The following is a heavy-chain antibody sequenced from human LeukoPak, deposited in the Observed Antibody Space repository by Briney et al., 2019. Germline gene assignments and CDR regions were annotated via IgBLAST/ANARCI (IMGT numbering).Heavy chain of an antibody. Sequence: GASVKVSCKASGGTFSSYAISWVRQAPGQGLEWMGGIIPIFGTANYAQKFQGRVTITTDESTSTAYMELSSLRSEDTAVYYCAGIVVPADDYSYYYYMDVWGKGTTVTVSS. V-gene: IGHV1-69*05. CDR3: AGIVVPADDYSYYYYMDV. J-gene: IGHJ6*03. CDR2: IIPIFGTA. D-gene: IGHD2-2*01. CDR1: GGTFSSYA.